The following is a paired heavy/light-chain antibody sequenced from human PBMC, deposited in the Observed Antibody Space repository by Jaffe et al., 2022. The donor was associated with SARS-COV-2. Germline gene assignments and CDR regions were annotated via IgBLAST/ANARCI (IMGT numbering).Heavy chain of an antibody. J-gene: IGHJ6*02. Sequence: EVQLAESGGDLVQPGGSLRLSCAASGVTLSAYSMNWVRQAPGRGLEWISFISSTSNTIKIADSVRGRFTISRDNAKNLLFLQMNSLRDEDTAVYYCARSKYYSDSSGYLYGMDVWGQGTTVTVSS. CDR1: GVTLSAYS. CDR2: ISSTSNTI. CDR3: ARSKYYSDSSGYLYGMDV. D-gene: IGHD3-22*01. V-gene: IGHV3-48*02.
Light chain of an antibody. V-gene: IGKV1-9*01. CDR1: QGITNY. CDR2: AAS. CDR3: QQLNTYPFT. J-gene: IGKJ3*01. Sequence: DIQLTQSPSFLSASVGDRVTITCRASQGITNYLAWYQQKPGKAPNLLIYAASTLQSGVPSRFSGSGSGTEFTLTISSLQPEDFATYYCQQLNTYPFTFGPGTKVDIK.